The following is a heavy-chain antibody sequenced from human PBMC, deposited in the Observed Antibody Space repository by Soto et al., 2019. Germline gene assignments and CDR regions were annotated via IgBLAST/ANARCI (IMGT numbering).Heavy chain of an antibody. CDR2: IKQDGSEK. Sequence: GESLKISCAASGFTFSSYWMSWVRQAPGKGLEWVANIKQDGSEKYYVDSVKGRFTISRDNAKNSLYLQMNSLRAEDTAVYYCARDGTEERFLEWLPAYYYYYYMDVWGKGTTVTVSS. CDR3: ARDGTEERFLEWLPAYYYYYYMDV. CDR1: GFTFSSYW. J-gene: IGHJ6*03. V-gene: IGHV3-7*03. D-gene: IGHD3-3*01.